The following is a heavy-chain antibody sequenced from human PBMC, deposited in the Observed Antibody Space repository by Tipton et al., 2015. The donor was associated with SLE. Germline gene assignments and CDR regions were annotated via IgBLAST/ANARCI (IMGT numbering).Heavy chain of an antibody. CDR1: GGSISSYY. V-gene: IGHV4-4*07. D-gene: IGHD1-26*01. J-gene: IGHJ5*02. Sequence: TLSLTCTVSGGSISSYYWSWIRQPAGKGLEWIGRIYTSGSTNYNPSLKSRVTISVDTSKNQFSLKLSSVPAADTAVYYCARDSGSYFDWFDPWGQGTLVTVSS. CDR3: ARDSGSYFDWFDP. CDR2: IYTSGST.